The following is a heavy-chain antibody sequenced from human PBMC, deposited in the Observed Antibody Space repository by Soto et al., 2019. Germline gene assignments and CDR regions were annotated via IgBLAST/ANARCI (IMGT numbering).Heavy chain of an antibody. D-gene: IGHD3-16*01. CDR2: FDPEDGET. Sequence: ASVKVSCKVSGYTLTELSVHWVRQAPGKGLEWMGGFDPEDGETIYAQKFQGRVTMTEDTSTDTAYMELSSLRSEDTAVYYCATEGPGGGLFDPWGQGTLVTVSS. CDR1: GYTLTELS. CDR3: ATEGPGGGLFDP. V-gene: IGHV1-24*01. J-gene: IGHJ5*02.